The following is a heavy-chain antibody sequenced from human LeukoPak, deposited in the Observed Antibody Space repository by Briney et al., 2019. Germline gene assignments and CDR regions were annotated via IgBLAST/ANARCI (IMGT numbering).Heavy chain of an antibody. D-gene: IGHD2/OR15-2a*01. CDR2: ISYSGANS. J-gene: IGHJ3*02. CDR1: GFTFSGSA. CDR3: AKDRWSSPISSFDI. V-gene: IGHV3-23*01. Sequence: GGSLRLSCAASGFTFSGSAMSWVRQAPGEGLEWVSLISYSGANSYYTDSVRGRFTISRDNSKDTLFLQMNSLRAEGTAVYYCAKDRWSSPISSFDIWGQGTMVTASS.